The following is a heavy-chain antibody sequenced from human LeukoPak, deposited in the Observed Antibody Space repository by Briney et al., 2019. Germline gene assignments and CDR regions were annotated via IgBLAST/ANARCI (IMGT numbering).Heavy chain of an antibody. CDR3: ARYASCPDY. J-gene: IGHJ4*02. CDR2: ISSSGSAR. D-gene: IGHD2-2*01. CDR1: GFTFSDYY. V-gene: IGHV3-11*01. Sequence: GASLRLSCAASGFTFSDYYMSWLPQAPGKGPGWVSCISSSGSARDYADSVKGRVTVSRDNAKNSLYLQMNSLRAEDTAVYYCARYASCPDYWGQRTLVTVSS.